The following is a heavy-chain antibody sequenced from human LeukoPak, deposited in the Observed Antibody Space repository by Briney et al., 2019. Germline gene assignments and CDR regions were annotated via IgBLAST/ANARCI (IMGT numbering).Heavy chain of an antibody. D-gene: IGHD6-13*01. J-gene: IGHJ4*02. CDR2: ISSSSSYI. CDR3: ARGDSSSLGQ. CDR1: GFTFSTYA. Sequence: GGSLRLSCAASGFTFSTYAMSWVRQAPGEGLEWVSSISSSSSYIYYADSVKGRFTISRDNAKNSLYLQMNSLRAEDTAVYYCARGDSSSLGQWGQGTLVTVSS. V-gene: IGHV3-21*01.